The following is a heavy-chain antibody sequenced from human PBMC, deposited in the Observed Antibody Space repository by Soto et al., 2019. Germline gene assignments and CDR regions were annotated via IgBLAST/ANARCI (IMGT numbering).Heavy chain of an antibody. D-gene: IGHD1-26*01. Sequence: GESLKISCKGSGYSFTNYWIGWVRQMPGKGLEWMGIIYPGDSHAIYSPSFQGQVTMSADKSISTAYLQWSSLKASDTAMYYCARKYSAGPNDPFDVWGQGTMVSVSS. CDR1: GYSFTNYW. J-gene: IGHJ3*01. CDR3: ARKYSAGPNDPFDV. CDR2: IYPGDSHA. V-gene: IGHV5-51*01.